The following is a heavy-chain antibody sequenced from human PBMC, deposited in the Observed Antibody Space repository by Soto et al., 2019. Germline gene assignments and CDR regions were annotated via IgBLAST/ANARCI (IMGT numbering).Heavy chain of an antibody. CDR2: ITSGGTNT. Sequence: GGSLRLSCAASGFTFSSDGMSWVRQAPGKGLEWVSGITSGGTNTHYADTVKGRFTIYRDNSRNTLYLQMNSLIDEDTAVYYCAKNRRVTWLGGHGTLVTVSS. CDR3: AKNRRVTWL. CDR1: GFTFSSDG. D-gene: IGHD6-19*01. V-gene: IGHV3-23*01. J-gene: IGHJ4*01.